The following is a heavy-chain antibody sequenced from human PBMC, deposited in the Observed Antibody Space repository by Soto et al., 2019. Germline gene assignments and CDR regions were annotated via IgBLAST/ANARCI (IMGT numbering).Heavy chain of an antibody. CDR3: ARDPRVIVSGYLFDY. CDR1: GYTFTSYG. CDR2: ISAYNGNT. J-gene: IGHJ4*02. V-gene: IGHV1-18*04. Sequence: ASVKVSCKASGYTFTSYGISWVRQSPGQVLEWMGWISAYNGNTNYAQKLQGRVTMTTDTSTSTAYMELRSLRSDDTAVYYCARDPRVIVSGYLFDYWGQGTLVTVSS. D-gene: IGHD3-22*01.